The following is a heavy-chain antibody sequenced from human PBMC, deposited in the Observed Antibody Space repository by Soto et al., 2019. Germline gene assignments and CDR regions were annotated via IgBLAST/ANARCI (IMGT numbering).Heavy chain of an antibody. CDR3: TSVDSSAYYPQNHC. D-gene: IGHD3-22*01. V-gene: IGHV1-69*13. Sequence: EASVKVSCKASGYTFTSYDINWVRQAPGQGFEWMGGIIPILGTANFTQKFQGRVTFTADESTTTAYMTLSSLTSEDTAIYYCTSVDSSAYYPQNHCCGPGTRVTVSS. CDR1: GYTFTSYD. CDR2: IIPILGTA. J-gene: IGHJ4*02.